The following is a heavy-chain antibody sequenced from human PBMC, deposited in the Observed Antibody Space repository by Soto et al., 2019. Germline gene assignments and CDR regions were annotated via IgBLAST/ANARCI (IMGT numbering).Heavy chain of an antibody. D-gene: IGHD2-21*02. Sequence: PSETLSLTCGFSGGTVASSHWWSWVRQSPGRGLEWIGNVYHTGDTNFNPSLQSRVTFSVDKSNNQFSLRLTSVTAADTAVYFCAREIVTAGGNNYFDPWGPGTLVTVS. J-gene: IGHJ5*02. V-gene: IGHV4-4*02. CDR3: AREIVTAGGNNYFDP. CDR1: GGTVASSHW. CDR2: VYHTGDT.